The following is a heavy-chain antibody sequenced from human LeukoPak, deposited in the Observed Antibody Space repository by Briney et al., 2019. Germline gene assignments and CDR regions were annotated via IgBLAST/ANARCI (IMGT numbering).Heavy chain of an antibody. D-gene: IGHD3-16*01. J-gene: IGHJ4*02. Sequence: GGSLRLSCAASGFTFSSYWMHWVRQAPGKGLVWVSRINSDGSSTSYADSVKGRFTISRDNAKNTLFLQINSLRPEDAAVYYCATESSLRNWGQGTLVTVSS. V-gene: IGHV3-74*01. CDR1: GFTFSSYW. CDR2: INSDGSST. CDR3: ATESSLRN.